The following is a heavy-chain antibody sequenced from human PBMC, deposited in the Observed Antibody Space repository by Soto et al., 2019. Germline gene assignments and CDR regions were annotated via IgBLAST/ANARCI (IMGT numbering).Heavy chain of an antibody. J-gene: IGHJ6*02. V-gene: IGHV4-59*01. CDR3: ARVGWLYSDYYYGMYV. D-gene: IGHD3-22*01. CDR2: IYYSGST. CDR1: GGSISSYY. Sequence: SETLSLTCTVSGGSISSYYWSCIRQPPGKGLEWIGYIYYSGSTNYNPSLKSRVTISVDTSKNQFSLKLSSVTAADTAVYYCARVGWLYSDYYYGMYVWGQGTTVTVSS.